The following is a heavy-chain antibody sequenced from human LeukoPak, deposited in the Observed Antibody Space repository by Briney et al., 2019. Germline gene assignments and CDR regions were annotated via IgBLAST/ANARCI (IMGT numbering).Heavy chain of an antibody. V-gene: IGHV4-39*07. D-gene: IGHD1-26*01. CDR1: GGSISSYY. Sequence: SETLSLTCTVSGGSISSYYWGWIRQPPGKGLEWIGSINYSGSTYYNPSLKSRVTISVDRSKNQFSLKLSAVTAADTAVYYCARVGSGSYLNYYYYMDVWGKGTTVTVSS. J-gene: IGHJ6*03. CDR3: ARVGSGSYLNYYYYMDV. CDR2: INYSGST.